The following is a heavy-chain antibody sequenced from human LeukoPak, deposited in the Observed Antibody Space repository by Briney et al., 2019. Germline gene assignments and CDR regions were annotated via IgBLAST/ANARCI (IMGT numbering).Heavy chain of an antibody. D-gene: IGHD3-10*01. V-gene: IGHV4-39*06. Sequence: SETLSLTCTVSGGSISSSSYYWGWIRQPPGKGLEWIGSIYYSGSTYYNPSLKSRVTISVDTSKNQFPLKLSSVTAADTAVYYCARDRRYGSGTHWGYWGQGTLVTVSS. J-gene: IGHJ4*02. CDR3: ARDRRYGSGTHWGY. CDR1: GGSISSSSYY. CDR2: IYYSGST.